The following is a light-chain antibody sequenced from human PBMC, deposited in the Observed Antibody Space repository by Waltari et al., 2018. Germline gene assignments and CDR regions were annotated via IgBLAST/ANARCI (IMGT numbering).Light chain of an antibody. CDR3: ASWDDSPNGRWV. V-gene: IGLV1-44*01. Sequence: QSVLTQPPPASGAPGQRVTISCSGSSSNVGNNVVNWYQQIPGTAPKLLIYRNDQRPSGVPDRFSGSKSGTSASLAISGLQSEDEGDYYCASWDDSPNGRWVFGGGTKLTVL. J-gene: IGLJ3*02. CDR2: RND. CDR1: SSNVGNNV.